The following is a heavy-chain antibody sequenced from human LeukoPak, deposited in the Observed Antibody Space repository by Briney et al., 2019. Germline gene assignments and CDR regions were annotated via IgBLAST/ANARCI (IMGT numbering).Heavy chain of an antibody. CDR3: AGKKGTMVFFDY. V-gene: IGHV4-59*01. J-gene: IGHJ4*02. CDR2: IYYSGST. CDR1: GGSISSYY. Sequence: KPSETLSLTCTVSGGSISSYYWSWIRQPPGKGLEWIGYIYYSGSTNYNPSIKSRVTISVNTCKNQFSLKLSCVTGADPAVYDCAGKKGTMVFFDYWGQGTLVTVPS. D-gene: IGHD4/OR15-4a*01.